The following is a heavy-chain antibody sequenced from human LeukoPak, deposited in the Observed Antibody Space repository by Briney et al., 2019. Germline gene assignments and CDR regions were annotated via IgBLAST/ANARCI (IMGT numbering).Heavy chain of an antibody. Sequence: ASVKVSCKASGYTFTSYGISWVRQAPGQGLEWMGWISAYNGNTNYAQKLQGRVTMATDTSTSTAYMELRSLRSDDTAVYYCARVGTGTPVEWWFGPWGQGTLVTVSS. CDR2: ISAYNGNT. J-gene: IGHJ5*02. CDR3: ARVGTGTPVEWWFGP. V-gene: IGHV1-18*01. D-gene: IGHD1-14*01. CDR1: GYTFTSYG.